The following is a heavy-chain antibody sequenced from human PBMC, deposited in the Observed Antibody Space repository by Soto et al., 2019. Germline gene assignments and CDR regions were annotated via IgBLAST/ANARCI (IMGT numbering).Heavy chain of an antibody. Sequence: QVQLQESGPGLVKPSQTLSLTCTVSGGSINSDFYYWTWIRQHPGKGLEWLGYIYYSGRTYYNPPLNIRITMSLDTSKNQFSLKLSSVTAAGRAVYYCARQYHSSGYWFDYWGQGTLVTVSS. CDR2: IYYSGRT. CDR3: ARQYHSSGYWFDY. V-gene: IGHV4-31*03. J-gene: IGHJ4*02. D-gene: IGHD3-22*01. CDR1: GGSINSDFYY.